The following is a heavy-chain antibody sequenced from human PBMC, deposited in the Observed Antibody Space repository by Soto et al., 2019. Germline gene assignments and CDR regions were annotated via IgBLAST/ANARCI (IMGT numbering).Heavy chain of an antibody. J-gene: IGHJ6*02. V-gene: IGHV3-21*04. CDR1: GFTFSSYS. D-gene: IGHD3-9*01. CDR2: ISSSSRYI. Sequence: PRGSLRLSCAASGFTFSSYSMNWVRQAPGKGLEWFSSISSSSRYIYYADSVKGRLTISRDNSKNHLYLQMNSLRAEDTAVYFCAQVSILTESYHYSAMDVWCQGTTFT. CDR3: AQVSILTESYHYSAMDV.